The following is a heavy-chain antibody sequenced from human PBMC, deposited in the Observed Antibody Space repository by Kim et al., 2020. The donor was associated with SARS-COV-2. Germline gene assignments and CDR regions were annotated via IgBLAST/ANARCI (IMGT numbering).Heavy chain of an antibody. J-gene: IGHJ6*02. D-gene: IGHD3-3*01. Sequence: GGSLRLSCAASGFTFSSYSMNWVRQAPGKGLEWVSSISSSSSYIYYADSVKGRFTISRDNAKNSLYLQMNSLRAEDTAVYYCARDPPYDFWSGHNAEGGMDVWGQGTTVTVSS. CDR1: GFTFSSYS. V-gene: IGHV3-21*01. CDR3: ARDPPYDFWSGHNAEGGMDV. CDR2: ISSSSSYI.